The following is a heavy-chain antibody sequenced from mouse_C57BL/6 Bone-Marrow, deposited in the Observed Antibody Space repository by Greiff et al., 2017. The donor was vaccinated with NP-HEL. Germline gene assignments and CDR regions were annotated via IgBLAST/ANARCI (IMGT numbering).Heavy chain of an antibody. CDR2: ISSGGDYI. CDR1: GFTFSSYA. J-gene: IGHJ3*01. D-gene: IGHD2-3*01. CDR3: TREDDGFAWFAY. V-gene: IGHV5-9-1*02. Sequence: DVMLVESGEGLVKPGGSLKLSCAASGFTFSSYAMSWVRQTPEKRLEWVAYISSGGDYIYYADTVKGRFTISRDNARNTLYLQMSSLKSEDTAMYYCTREDDGFAWFAYCGQGTLVTVSA.